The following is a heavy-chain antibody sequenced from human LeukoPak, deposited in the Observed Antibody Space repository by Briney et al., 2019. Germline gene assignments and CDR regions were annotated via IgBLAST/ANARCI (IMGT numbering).Heavy chain of an antibody. D-gene: IGHD3-10*01. CDR2: IYYSGSP. Sequence: SETLSLTCTVSGGSLSNYYWSWIRQPPGEGLEWIGYIYYSGSPTYNPSLRSRVTISVDTSKNQFSLKLSSVTAADTAVYYCARVFYYGSGTFDLWGRGTLVTVSS. CDR3: ARVFYYGSGTFDL. CDR1: GGSLSNYY. V-gene: IGHV4-59*01. J-gene: IGHJ2*01.